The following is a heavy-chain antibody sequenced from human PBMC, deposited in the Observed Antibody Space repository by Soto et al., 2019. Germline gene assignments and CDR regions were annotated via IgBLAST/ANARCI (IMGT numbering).Heavy chain of an antibody. Sequence: SETLSLTCTVSGGSISSGGYAWSWIRQPPGKGLQWIGYIYHSGNTYYNPSLKSRVTISVDRSMNQFSLSLSSVTAADMAVYYCSGGATPYYYGMDVWGQGTTVTVSS. CDR3: SGGATPYYYGMDV. V-gene: IGHV4-30-2*02. CDR1: GGSISSGGYA. J-gene: IGHJ6*02. CDR2: IYHSGNT. D-gene: IGHD1-26*01.